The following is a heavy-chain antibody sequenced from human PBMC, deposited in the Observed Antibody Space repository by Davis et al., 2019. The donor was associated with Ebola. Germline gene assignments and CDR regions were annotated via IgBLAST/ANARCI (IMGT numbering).Heavy chain of an antibody. CDR2: IIPILGIA. Sequence: SVKVSCKASGYTFTSYGISWVRQAPGQGLEWMGGIIPILGIANYAQKFQGRVTITADESTSTAYMELSSLRSEDTAVYYCARGTRYYDILTGPRYYFDYWGQGTLVTVSS. CDR1: GYTFTSYG. J-gene: IGHJ4*02. CDR3: ARGTRYYDILTGPRYYFDY. V-gene: IGHV1-69*10. D-gene: IGHD3-9*01.